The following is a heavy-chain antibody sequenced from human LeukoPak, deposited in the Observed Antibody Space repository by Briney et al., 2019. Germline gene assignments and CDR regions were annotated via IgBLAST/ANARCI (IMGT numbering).Heavy chain of an antibody. CDR1: GFTFSSYW. V-gene: IGHV3-7*01. D-gene: IGHD3-3*01. J-gene: IGHJ4*02. CDR3: AREELGITIFGVVTHCDY. Sequence: GGSLRLSCAASGFTFSSYWMSWVRQAPGKGLEWVANIKQDGSEKYYVDSVKGRFTISRDNAKNSLYLQMNSLRAEDTAVYYCAREELGITIFGVVTHCDYWGQGTLVTVSS. CDR2: IKQDGSEK.